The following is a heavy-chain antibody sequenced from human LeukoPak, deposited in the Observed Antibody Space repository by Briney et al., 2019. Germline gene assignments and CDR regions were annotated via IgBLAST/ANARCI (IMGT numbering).Heavy chain of an antibody. Sequence: SGGSLRLSCAASGFTFSNAWMSWVRQAPGKGLEWVGRIKSKTDGGTTDYAAPVKGRFTISRDDSKNTLYLQMNSLRADDTAVYYCAKDSSSSDFDYWGQGTLVTVSS. V-gene: IGHV3-15*01. CDR3: AKDSSSSDFDY. CDR2: IKSKTDGGTT. D-gene: IGHD6-6*01. CDR1: GFTFSNAW. J-gene: IGHJ4*02.